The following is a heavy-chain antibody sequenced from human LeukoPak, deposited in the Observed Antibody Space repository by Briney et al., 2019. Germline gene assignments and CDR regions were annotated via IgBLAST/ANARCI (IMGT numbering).Heavy chain of an antibody. CDR3: ARYGRYFDWLPRSYWFDP. CDR2: IYYSGST. D-gene: IGHD3-9*01. J-gene: IGHJ5*02. CDR1: GGSISSYY. Sequence: SETLSLTCTVSGGSISSYYWSWIRQPPGKGLEWIGYIYYSGSTNYNPSLKSRVTISVDTSKNQFSLKLSSVTAADTAVYYCARYGRYFDWLPRSYWFDPWGQGTLVTVSS. V-gene: IGHV4-59*08.